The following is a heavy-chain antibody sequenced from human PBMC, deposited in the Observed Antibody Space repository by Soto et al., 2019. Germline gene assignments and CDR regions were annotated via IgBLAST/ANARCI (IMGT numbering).Heavy chain of an antibody. CDR1: GGYISSYY. V-gene: IGHV4-59*01. CDR2: IYYSGST. Sequence: QVQLQESGPGLVKPSETRSLTCTVAGGYISSYYWSWIRQPPGNGLEWIGYIYYSGSTNYNSSLKSRVTISVDTSKNQFSLKLSSVTAADTAVYYCAREGTTVDSYYYYGLDVWGQGTTVTVS. CDR3: AREGTTVDSYYYYGLDV. D-gene: IGHD1-1*01. J-gene: IGHJ6*02.